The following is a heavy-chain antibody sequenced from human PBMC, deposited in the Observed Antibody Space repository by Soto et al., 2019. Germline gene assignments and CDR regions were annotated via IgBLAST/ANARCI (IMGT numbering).Heavy chain of an antibody. CDR3: ARRSPAALTMYYFDY. CDR2: IYPGDSDT. CDR1: AYSFTTYW. V-gene: IGHV5-51*01. J-gene: IGHJ4*02. D-gene: IGHD6-13*01. Sequence: GESLKISCKGSAYSFTTYWIGWVRQMPGKGLEWMGIIYPGDSDTRYSPSFQGQVTISADKSITTAYLQWSSLKASDTAMYYCARRSPAALTMYYFDYWGQGTLVTVSS.